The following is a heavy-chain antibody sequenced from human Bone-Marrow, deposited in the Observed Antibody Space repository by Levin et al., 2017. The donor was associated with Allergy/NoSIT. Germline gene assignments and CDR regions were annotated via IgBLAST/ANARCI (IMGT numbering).Heavy chain of an antibody. CDR2: ISYDGSNK. D-gene: IGHD3-22*01. J-gene: IGHJ4*02. CDR1: GFTFSSYA. Sequence: GESLKISCAASGFTFSSYAMHWVRQAPGKGLEWVAVISYDGSNKYYADSVKGRFTISRDNSKNTLYLQMNSLRAEDTAVYYCARGAYYDSSGYYLDYWGQGTLVTVSS. V-gene: IGHV3-30*04. CDR3: ARGAYYDSSGYYLDY.